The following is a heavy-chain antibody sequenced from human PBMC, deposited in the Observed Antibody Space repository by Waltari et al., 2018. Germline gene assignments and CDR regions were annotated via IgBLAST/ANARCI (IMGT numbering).Heavy chain of an antibody. Sequence: QVQLQESGPGLVKPSQTLSLTCTVSGGSIGSGSYYWSWIRPPAGKGLEWIGRIYTSGSTNYNPSLKSRVTISLDTSKNQFSLKLSSVTAADTAVYYCARDFASYYSSSWYWFDSWGQGTLVTVSS. D-gene: IGHD6-13*01. CDR2: IYTSGST. J-gene: IGHJ5*01. CDR3: ARDFASYYSSSWYWFDS. V-gene: IGHV4-61*02. CDR1: GGSIGSGSYY.